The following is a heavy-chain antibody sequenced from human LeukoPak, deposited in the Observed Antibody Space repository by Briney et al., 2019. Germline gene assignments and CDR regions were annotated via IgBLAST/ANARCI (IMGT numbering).Heavy chain of an antibody. J-gene: IGHJ4*02. CDR2: ISYDGSNE. CDR1: GFAFSSDA. Sequence: PGGSLRLSCSASGFAFSSDAMHWVRQAPGRGLEWLAVISYDGSNEDYAESVRGRFHMSRENSKSTLFLQMNSLRPEDTGVYYCARDLVYSSGWYAGELDHWGLGTLVIVSS. CDR3: ARDLVYSSGWYAGELDH. V-gene: IGHV3-30*04. D-gene: IGHD6-19*01.